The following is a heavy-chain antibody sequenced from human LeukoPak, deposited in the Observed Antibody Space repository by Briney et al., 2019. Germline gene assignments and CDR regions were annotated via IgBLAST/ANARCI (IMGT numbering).Heavy chain of an antibody. D-gene: IGHD1-1*01. CDR3: ARGQDWNHDY. CDR1: GFTFSRYW. J-gene: IGHJ4*02. Sequence: PGGSLRLSCAASGFTFSRYWMSWVRQAPGKGLEWVVNVREDGSDKYYVNSVKGRFTISRDNAKNSLYLQMNSLRAEDTAVYYCARGQDWNHDYWGQGTLVTVSS. CDR2: VREDGSDK. V-gene: IGHV3-7*01.